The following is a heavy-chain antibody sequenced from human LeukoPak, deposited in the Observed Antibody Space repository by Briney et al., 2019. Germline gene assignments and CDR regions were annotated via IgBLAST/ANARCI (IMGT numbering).Heavy chain of an antibody. Sequence: ASVKVSCKASGYTFTSYAMNWVRQAPGQGLEWMGWIKTNTGNPTYAQGFTGRFVFSLDTSVSTAYYCARAYDCWSGYSYYYYMDVWGKGTTVTVSS. CDR2: IKTNTGNP. V-gene: IGHV7-4-1*01. CDR1: GYTFTSYA. CDR3: YMDV. J-gene: IGHJ6*03. D-gene: IGHD3-3*01.